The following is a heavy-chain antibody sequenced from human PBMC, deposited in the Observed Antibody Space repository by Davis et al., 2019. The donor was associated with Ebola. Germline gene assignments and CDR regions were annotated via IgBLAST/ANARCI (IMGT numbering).Heavy chain of an antibody. Sequence: ASVKVSCKASGYTFASYYMHWVRQAPGQGLEWMGIINPSGDSTSYAQKFQGRVTMTRDTSTSTVYMELSSLRSEDTAVYYCVRDWGYCNTGNCPYAMDVWGQGTPVTVSS. CDR2: INPSGDST. V-gene: IGHV1-46*01. D-gene: IGHD2-15*01. J-gene: IGHJ6*02. CDR3: VRDWGYCNTGNCPYAMDV. CDR1: GYTFASYY.